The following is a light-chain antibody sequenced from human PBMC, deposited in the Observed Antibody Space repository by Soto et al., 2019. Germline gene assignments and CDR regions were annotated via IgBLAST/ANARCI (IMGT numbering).Light chain of an antibody. Sequence: SVLTQPAPVSGSPGQSITLSCTGTSSDVGGYNYVSWYQQHPGKAPKLMIYDVSNRPSGVSNRFSGSKSGNTASLTISGLQAEDEADYYCSSYTSSSTEVFGGGTKLTVL. V-gene: IGLV2-14*01. J-gene: IGLJ2*01. CDR2: DVS. CDR1: SSDVGGYNY. CDR3: SSYTSSSTEV.